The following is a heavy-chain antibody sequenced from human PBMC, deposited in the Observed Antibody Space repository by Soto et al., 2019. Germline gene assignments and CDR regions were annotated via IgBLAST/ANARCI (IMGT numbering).Heavy chain of an antibody. CDR3: AKDNGSGCDWLRVGDASDI. Sequence: PGGSLRLSCAASGFTFSSYGMHWVRQAPGKGLEWVAVISYDGSNKYYADSVKGRLTISRDNSKNTLYLQMNSLRGEDTAVYYCAKDNGSGCDWLRVGDASDISGQGTTLTVSS. J-gene: IGHJ3*02. CDR1: GFTFSSYG. CDR2: ISYDGSNK. D-gene: IGHD5-12*01. V-gene: IGHV3-30*18.